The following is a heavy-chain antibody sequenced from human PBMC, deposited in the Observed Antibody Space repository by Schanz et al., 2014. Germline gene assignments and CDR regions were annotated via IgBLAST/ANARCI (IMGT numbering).Heavy chain of an antibody. CDR2: FKSNVDGGTT. J-gene: IGHJ4*02. D-gene: IGHD3-22*01. CDR1: GFTVSSNY. V-gene: IGHV3-15*01. Sequence: EVQLVESGGGLIQPGGSLRLSCAASGFTVSSNYMSWARQAPGKGLEWVGRFKSNVDGGTTDYAAPVKGRFTISRDDSKNTLSLQMNSLKTEDTAVYYCTDGSARWGQGTLVTVSS. CDR3: TDGSAR.